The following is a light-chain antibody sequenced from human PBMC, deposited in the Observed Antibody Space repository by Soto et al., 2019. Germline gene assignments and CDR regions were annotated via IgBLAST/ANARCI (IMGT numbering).Light chain of an antibody. CDR3: SSYTSSGTLV. Sequence: QSALTQPASVSGSPGQSITISCTGTSSDVGGYDYVSWHQQHPGKAPKLMIYDVSNRPSGVSDRFSGSKSDNTASLTISGLQAEDEADYYCSSYTSSGTLVFGGGTKLTVL. V-gene: IGLV2-14*03. CDR2: DVS. J-gene: IGLJ3*02. CDR1: SSDVGGYDY.